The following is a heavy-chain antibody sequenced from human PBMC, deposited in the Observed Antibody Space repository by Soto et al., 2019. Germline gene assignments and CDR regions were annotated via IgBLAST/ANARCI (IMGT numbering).Heavy chain of an antibody. D-gene: IGHD6-13*01. CDR3: AKTKKRAAAGMILVDY. V-gene: IGHV3-23*01. CDR1: GFTFSSYA. J-gene: IGHJ4*02. CDR2: ISGSGGST. Sequence: PGGSLRLSCAASGFTFSSYAMSWVRQAPGKGLEWVSAISGSGGSTYYADSVKGRFTISRDNSKNTLYLQMNSLRAEDTAVYYCAKTKKRAAAGMILVDYWGQGTLVTVSS.